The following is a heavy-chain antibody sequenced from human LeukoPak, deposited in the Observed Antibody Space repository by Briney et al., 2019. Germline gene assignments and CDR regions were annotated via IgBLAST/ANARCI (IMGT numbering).Heavy chain of an antibody. Sequence: GGTLRLSCAASGFTFSSYGMSWVRQAPGKGLEWVSAISGSGGSTYYADSVKGRFTISRDNSKNTLYLQMNSLRAEDTAVYYCAKDNSASGKQPSPYYFDYWGQGTLVTVSS. D-gene: IGHD3-10*01. V-gene: IGHV3-23*01. CDR2: ISGSGGST. CDR1: GFTFSSYG. J-gene: IGHJ4*02. CDR3: AKDNSASGKQPSPYYFDY.